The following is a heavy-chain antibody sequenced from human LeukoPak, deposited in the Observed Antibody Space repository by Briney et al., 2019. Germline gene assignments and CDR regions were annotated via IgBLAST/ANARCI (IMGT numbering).Heavy chain of an antibody. V-gene: IGHV3-30-3*01. CDR2: ISYDGSNK. Sequence: GGSLRLSCAASGFTSSSYAMHWVRQAPGKGLEWVAVISYDGSNKYYADSVKGRFTISRDNSKNTLYLQMNSLRAEDTAVYYCARVSGYCSGGSCYSEGDYWGQGTLVTVSS. CDR3: ARVSGYCSGGSCYSEGDY. J-gene: IGHJ4*02. D-gene: IGHD2-15*01. CDR1: GFTSSSYA.